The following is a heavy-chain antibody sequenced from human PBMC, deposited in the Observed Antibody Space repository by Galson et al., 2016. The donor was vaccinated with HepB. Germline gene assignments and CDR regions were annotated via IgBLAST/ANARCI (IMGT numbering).Heavy chain of an antibody. J-gene: IGHJ6*04. CDR1: GLTFSNYG. CDR3: VQGGTAPAV. Sequence: SLRLSCAASGLTFSNYGMHWVRQAPGKGLEWVANINQDGTEKHYLDSVRGRFTISRDNAKSSLFLQMNSLRAEDTAVYYCVQGGTAPAVWGKGTTVTVSS. V-gene: IGHV3-7*05. CDR2: INQDGTEK. D-gene: IGHD3-16*01.